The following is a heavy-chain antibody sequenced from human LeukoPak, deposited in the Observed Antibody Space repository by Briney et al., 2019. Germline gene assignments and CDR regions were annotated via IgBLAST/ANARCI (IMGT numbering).Heavy chain of an antibody. CDR3: ARDTNGLAY. Sequence: QPGGSLRLSCAASGFTFSSHRMHWVRQAPGKGLAWVSCVSTDGSTTNYADSVKGRFTISRDNAKNTLYLQMNSLRVEDTAVYYCARDTNGLAYWGLGTRVTVSS. D-gene: IGHD2-8*01. V-gene: IGHV3-74*01. CDR1: GFTFSSHR. J-gene: IGHJ4*02. CDR2: VSTDGSTT.